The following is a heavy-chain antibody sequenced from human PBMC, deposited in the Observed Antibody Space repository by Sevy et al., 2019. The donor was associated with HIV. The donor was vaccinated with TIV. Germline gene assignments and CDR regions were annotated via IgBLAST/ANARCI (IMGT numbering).Heavy chain of an antibody. Sequence: ASVKVSCKASGYTFTGYYMHWVRQAPGQGLEWMGWFNPNSGGTNYAQKFQGRVTMTRDTSISTAYMELSRLRSDDMAVYYCARDPAYYDFWSGYYTGGVFDIWGQGTMVTVSS. J-gene: IGHJ3*02. V-gene: IGHV1-2*02. CDR3: ARDPAYYDFWSGYYTGGVFDI. CDR2: FNPNSGGT. D-gene: IGHD3-3*01. CDR1: GYTFTGYY.